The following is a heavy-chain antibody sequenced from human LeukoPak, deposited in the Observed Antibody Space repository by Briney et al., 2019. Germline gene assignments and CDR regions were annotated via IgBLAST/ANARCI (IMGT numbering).Heavy chain of an antibody. V-gene: IGHV3-43*02. CDR2: ISGGGDST. J-gene: IGHJ6*02. Sequence: GGSLRLSCAAPGFTFHDYAMNCLRQAPGKGLEWVSLISGGGDSTYYADSVKGRFTISRDNSKDSLYLQMNSLRTEDTALYYCAKDGPRGHGDYPYCYGTDVWGQGFTVTVSS. CDR1: GFTFHDYA. CDR3: AKDGPRGHGDYPYCYGTDV. D-gene: IGHD4-17*01.